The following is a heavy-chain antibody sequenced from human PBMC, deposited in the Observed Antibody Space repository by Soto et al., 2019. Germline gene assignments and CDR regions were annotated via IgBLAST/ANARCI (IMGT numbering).Heavy chain of an antibody. V-gene: IGHV4-31*03. J-gene: IGHJ6*03. D-gene: IGHD4-4*01. CDR1: GGSISSGGYY. CDR2: IYYSGST. CDR3: AREPVTTFHYYMDV. Sequence: SETLSLTCTVSGGSISSGGYYWSWIRQHPGKGLEWIGYIYYSGSTYYNPSLKSRVTISVDTSKNQFSLKLSSVTAADTAVYYCAREPVTTFHYYMDVWGKGTTVTVSS.